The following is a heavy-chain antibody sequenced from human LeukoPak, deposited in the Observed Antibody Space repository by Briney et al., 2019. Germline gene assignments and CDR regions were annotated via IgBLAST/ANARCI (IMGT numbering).Heavy chain of an antibody. V-gene: IGHV1-46*01. CDR3: ARIRDGYNDAYDI. J-gene: IGHJ3*02. CDR1: GYSLTGYY. D-gene: IGHD5-24*01. CDR2: INPGGDNT. Sequence: GASVKVSCKASGYSLTGYYMHWVRQAPGQRLEWMGLINPGGDNTNYAQNFQGRVTMTSDTSARTVYMELSSLRSEDTAIYYCARIRDGYNDAYDIWGQGTVVTVPS.